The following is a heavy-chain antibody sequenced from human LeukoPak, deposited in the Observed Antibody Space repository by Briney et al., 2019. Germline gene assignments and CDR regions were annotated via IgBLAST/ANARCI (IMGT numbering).Heavy chain of an antibody. CDR3: ARDSGSGWFDP. Sequence: GGSLRLSCAASGFTFDDYGMSWVRQAPGKGLEWVSGINWNGGSTGYADSVTGRFTISRDNAKNSLYLQMISLRIEDTALYYCARDSGSGWFDPWGQGTLVTVSS. V-gene: IGHV3-20*04. CDR2: INWNGGST. D-gene: IGHD5-12*01. J-gene: IGHJ5*02. CDR1: GFTFDDYG.